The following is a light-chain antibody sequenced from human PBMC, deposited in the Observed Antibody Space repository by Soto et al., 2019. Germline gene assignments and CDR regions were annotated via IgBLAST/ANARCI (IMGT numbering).Light chain of an antibody. V-gene: IGKV1-5*01. J-gene: IGKJ1*01. CDR2: DAS. CDR3: QQYNSYRT. Sequence: DIQMTQSPSTLSASVGDRVTITCRASQSISSWLAWYQQKPGKAPKLLIYDASSLESGVPSRFSGSESGTEFTLTISCLQPDDFATYYCQQYNSYRTFGQGTKVEIK. CDR1: QSISSW.